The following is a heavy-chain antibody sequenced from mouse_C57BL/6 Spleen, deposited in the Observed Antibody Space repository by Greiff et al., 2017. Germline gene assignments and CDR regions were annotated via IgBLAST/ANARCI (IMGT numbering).Heavy chain of an antibody. D-gene: IGHD1-1*01. CDR3: TRWGYYGSSYWFAY. CDR1: GYTFTDYE. Sequence: VQLQQSGAELVRPGASVTLSCKASGYTFTDYEMHWVKQTPVHGLEWIGAIDPETGGTAYNQKFKGKAILTADKSSSTAYMELRSLTSEDSAVYYCTRWGYYGSSYWFAYWGQGTLVTVSA. J-gene: IGHJ3*01. CDR2: IDPETGGT. V-gene: IGHV1-15*01.